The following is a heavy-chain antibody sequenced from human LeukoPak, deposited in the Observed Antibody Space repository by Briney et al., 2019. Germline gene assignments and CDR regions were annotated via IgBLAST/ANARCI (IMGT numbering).Heavy chain of an antibody. D-gene: IGHD3-9*01. CDR2: ISGSGGST. Sequence: GGSLRLSCAASGFTFSGYGMSWVRQAPGKGLKWVSAISGSGGSTYYADSVKGRFIISRDNAKNSLYLQMNSLRAEDTAVYYCARDPPILTGPYYYYMDVWGKGTTVTISS. CDR3: ARDPPILTGPYYYYMDV. J-gene: IGHJ6*03. CDR1: GFTFSGYG. V-gene: IGHV3-23*01.